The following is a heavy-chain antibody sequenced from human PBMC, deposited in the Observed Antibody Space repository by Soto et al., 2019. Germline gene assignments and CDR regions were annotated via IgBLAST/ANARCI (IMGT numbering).Heavy chain of an antibody. CDR1: GFTFSSYE. J-gene: IGHJ4*02. V-gene: IGHV3-48*03. Sequence: GGSLRLSCAASGFTFSSYEMNWVRQAPGKGLEWVSYISSSGSTIYYADSVKGRFTISRDNAKNSLYLQMNSLRAEDTAVYYCARVAGGDTSCYDYWGQGTLVTVSS. CDR2: ISSSGSTI. D-gene: IGHD2-2*01. CDR3: ARVAGGDTSCYDY.